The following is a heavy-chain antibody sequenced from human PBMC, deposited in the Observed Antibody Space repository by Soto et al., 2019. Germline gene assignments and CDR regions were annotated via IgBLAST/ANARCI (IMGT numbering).Heavy chain of an antibody. V-gene: IGHV4-59*01. CDR2: IYYSGST. Sequence: QVQLQESGPGLVKPSETLSLTCTVSGGSISSYYWSWIRQPPGKGLEWIGYIYYSGSTNYNPSLQRRVTISVDTSKNQFSLKLSSVTAADTAVYYCARDRRGYDIDGPKYGMDVWGQGTTVTVSS. D-gene: IGHD3-3*01. CDR3: ARDRRGYDIDGPKYGMDV. J-gene: IGHJ6*02. CDR1: GGSISSYY.